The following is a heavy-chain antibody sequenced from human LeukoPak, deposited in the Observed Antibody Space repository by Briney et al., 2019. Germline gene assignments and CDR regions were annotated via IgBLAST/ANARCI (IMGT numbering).Heavy chain of an antibody. CDR1: GGSISSGGYS. V-gene: IGHV4-30-2*01. CDR3: ARGDITMVRGVIKYGAFDI. CDR2: IYHSGST. Sequence: SETLSLTCAVSGGSISSGGYSWSWIRQPPGKGLEWIGYIYHSGSTYYNPSLKSRVTISVDRSKNQFSLKLSSVTAADTAVYYCARGDITMVRGVIKYGAFDIWGQGTMVTVSS. J-gene: IGHJ3*02. D-gene: IGHD3-10*01.